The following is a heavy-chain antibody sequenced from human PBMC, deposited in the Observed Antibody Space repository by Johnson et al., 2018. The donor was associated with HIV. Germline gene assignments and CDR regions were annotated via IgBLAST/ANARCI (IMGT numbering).Heavy chain of an antibody. CDR2: ISYDGSNK. J-gene: IGHJ3*02. CDR1: GFTFSAYA. D-gene: IGHD1-26*01. V-gene: IGHV3-30*04. Sequence: QVQLVESGGGVVQPGRSLRLSCAASGFTFSAYAVHWVRQAPGKGLEWLAIISYDGSNKDYADSVKGRFTISRDNSKNTLYLQMHSLRAEDTAVYYCAKDGMGGNYWYAFDIWGQGTMVTVSS. CDR3: AKDGMGGNYWYAFDI.